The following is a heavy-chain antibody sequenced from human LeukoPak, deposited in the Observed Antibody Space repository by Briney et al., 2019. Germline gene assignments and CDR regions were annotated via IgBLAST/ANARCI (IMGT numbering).Heavy chain of an antibody. V-gene: IGHV4-39*01. CDR2: IYYSGGT. Sequence: SETLSLTCTVSGGSISSSNYYWAWIRQPPGKGLEWIGMIYYSGGTYYNPSLKSRVTISIDTSKNQFSLKANAVTAADTAVYYCASLGYKDREFDYWGQGTLVTVSS. J-gene: IGHJ4*02. CDR3: ASLGYKDREFDY. CDR1: GGSISSSNYY. D-gene: IGHD5-24*01.